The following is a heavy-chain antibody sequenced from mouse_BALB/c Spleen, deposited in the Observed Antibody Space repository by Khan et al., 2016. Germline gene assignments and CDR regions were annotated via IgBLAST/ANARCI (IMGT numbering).Heavy chain of an antibody. CDR3: ARGAPLAD. J-gene: IGHJ3*01. D-gene: IGHD6-1*01. CDR2: IYPGDGDT. Sequence: QVQLQQAGAELVRPGSSVKISCKASGYVFSSYWMNWVKQRPGPGLEWIAPIYPGDGDTYYTGKFTGKVTLTAEKSSSTAYLQLSSLTSEDSSVSFGARGAPLADWGQGPLVTVSA. CDR1: GYVFSSYW. V-gene: IGHV1-80*01.